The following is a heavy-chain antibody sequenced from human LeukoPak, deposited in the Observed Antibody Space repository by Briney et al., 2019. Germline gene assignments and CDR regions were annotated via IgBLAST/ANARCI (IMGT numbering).Heavy chain of an antibody. CDR1: GFTVSSNH. V-gene: IGHV3-66*01. Sequence: GGSLRLSCAASGFTVSSNHMSWVRQAPGKGLEWVSVIYSGGSTYYADSVKGRFTISRDNSKNTLYLQMNSLRAEDTAVYYCARDLTSGSYRDYWGQGTLVTVSS. CDR2: IYSGGST. J-gene: IGHJ4*02. D-gene: IGHD1-26*01. CDR3: ARDLTSGSYRDY.